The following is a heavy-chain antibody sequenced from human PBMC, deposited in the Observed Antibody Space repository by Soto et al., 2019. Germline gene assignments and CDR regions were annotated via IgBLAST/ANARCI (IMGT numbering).Heavy chain of an antibody. CDR2: INPSGGST. Sequence: QVQLVQSGAEVKKPGASVKVSCKASGYTFTSYYMHWVRQAPGQGLEWMGIINPSGGSTSYAQKFQGRVTMTRDTYTSTVYMELSSLRSEDTAVYYCARNFRSYQLLLDPWGQGTLVTVSS. J-gene: IGHJ5*02. V-gene: IGHV1-46*01. CDR3: ARNFRSYQLLLDP. CDR1: GYTFTSYY. D-gene: IGHD2-2*01.